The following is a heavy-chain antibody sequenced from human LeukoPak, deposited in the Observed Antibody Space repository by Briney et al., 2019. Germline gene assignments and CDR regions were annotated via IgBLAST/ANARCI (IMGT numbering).Heavy chain of an antibody. CDR2: IYYSGST. J-gene: IGHJ4*02. V-gene: IGHV4-59*08. Sequence: PSETLSLTCAVYGGSFSGYYWSWIRQPPGKGLEWIGYIYYSGSTNYNPSLTSRVTISLDTSKNQFSLKLSSVTAADTAVYYCARRRGNFWSDYYAFDYWGLGTLVTISS. D-gene: IGHD3-3*01. CDR3: ARRRGNFWSDYYAFDY. CDR1: GGSFSGYY.